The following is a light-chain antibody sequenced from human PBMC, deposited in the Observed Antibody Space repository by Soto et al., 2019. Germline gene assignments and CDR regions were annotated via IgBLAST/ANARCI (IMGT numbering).Light chain of an antibody. CDR2: DAS. CDR3: QQYNSYSLT. CDR1: QSISSW. J-gene: IGKJ3*01. Sequence: DIQMTQSPSTLSASVGDRVTITCRASQSISSWLAWYQQKPGKAPKLLIYDASSLESGVPSRFSGSGSGTEFTLTISSLQPDDFATYYGQQYNSYSLTFGPGTKVDIK. V-gene: IGKV1-5*01.